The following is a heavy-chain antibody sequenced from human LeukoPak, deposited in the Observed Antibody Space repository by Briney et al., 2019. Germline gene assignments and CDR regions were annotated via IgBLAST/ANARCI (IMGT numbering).Heavy chain of an antibody. J-gene: IGHJ4*02. CDR2: INPSGGST. CDR3: ARGGNSGWRTPNDDY. Sequence: ASVKVPCKASGYTFTSYYMHWVRQAPGQGLEWMGLINPSGGSTSYAQKFQGRVTMTRDTSTSTVYMELSSLRSDDTAVYYCARGGNSGWRTPNDDYWGQGTLVTVSS. D-gene: IGHD6-19*01. V-gene: IGHV1-46*01. CDR1: GYTFTSYY.